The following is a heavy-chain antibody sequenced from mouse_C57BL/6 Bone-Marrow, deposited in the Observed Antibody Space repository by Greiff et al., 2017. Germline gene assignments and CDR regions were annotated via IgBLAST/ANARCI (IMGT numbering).Heavy chain of an antibody. V-gene: IGHV6-3*01. CDR3: TTLWGAY. J-gene: IGHJ3*01. CDR2: IRLKSDNYAT. CDR1: GFTFSNYW. D-gene: IGHD1-1*02. Sequence: EVKVEESGGGLVQPGGSMKLSCVASGFTFSNYWMSWVRQSPEKGLEWVAQIRLKSDNYATHYPASGKGRFTISSDDSKNSVYLKLNNVRAEDTGIYYCTTLWGAYWGQGTLVTVSA.